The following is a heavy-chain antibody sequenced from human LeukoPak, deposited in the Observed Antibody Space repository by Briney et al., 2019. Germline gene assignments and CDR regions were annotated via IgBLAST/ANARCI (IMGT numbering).Heavy chain of an antibody. CDR2: IKCKTDGGTT. Sequence: GGSLRLSCAASGLTFSNYWMSWVRQAPGIGLEWVGRIKCKTDGGTTDYAAPVRGRFTISRDDSKNTLYLQMNSLKSEDTAVYYCATDLRGRGPNPLSSRIDYWGQGTLVTVSS. D-gene: IGHD2/OR15-2a*01. CDR3: ATDLRGRGPNPLSSRIDY. V-gene: IGHV3-15*01. CDR1: GLTFSNYW. J-gene: IGHJ4*02.